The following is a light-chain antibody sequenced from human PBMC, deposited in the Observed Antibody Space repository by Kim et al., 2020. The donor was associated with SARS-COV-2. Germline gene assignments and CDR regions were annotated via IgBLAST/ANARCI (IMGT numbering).Light chain of an antibody. J-gene: IGKJ5*01. V-gene: IGKV1-17*01. CDR3: QQHNTYPIT. CDR2: GAS. CDR1: QDISSD. Sequence: ASVGDRVTITCRASQDISSDLNWYQQNPGRAPKRLIYGASSLQSGVPSRFSGSGSETEFTLTISSLQPEDFATYFCQQHNTYPITFGPGTRLEIK.